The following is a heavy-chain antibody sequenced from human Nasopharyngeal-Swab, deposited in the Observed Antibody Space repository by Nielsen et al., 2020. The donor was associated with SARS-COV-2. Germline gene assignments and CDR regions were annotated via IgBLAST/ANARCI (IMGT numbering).Heavy chain of an antibody. V-gene: IGHV3-9*01. J-gene: IGHJ4*02. CDR2: ISSNSKNI. CDR3: ANGRD. CDR1: GFTFDDFV. Sequence: GGSLRLSCAASGFTFDDFVMHWVRQAPGRGLEWVSGISSNSKNIGYADSVKGRFTISRDDAKNSLYLQMNSLRAEDTALYYCANGRDWGQGTPVTVSS.